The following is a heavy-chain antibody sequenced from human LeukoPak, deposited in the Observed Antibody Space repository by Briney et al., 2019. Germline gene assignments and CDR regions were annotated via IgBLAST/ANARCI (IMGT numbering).Heavy chain of an antibody. J-gene: IGHJ4*02. CDR1: GDSITSSNW. D-gene: IGHD6-13*01. Sequence: SETLSLTCAVSGDSITSSNWWSWVRQPPGKGLEWIGEIYHSGATNYNPSLKSRVTISLDKSKDQLSLKLTSVTAADTAVYYCGRVSAAVGTRQFDYWGQGTLVTVSS. CDR3: GRVSAAVGTRQFDY. CDR2: IYHSGAT. V-gene: IGHV4-4*02.